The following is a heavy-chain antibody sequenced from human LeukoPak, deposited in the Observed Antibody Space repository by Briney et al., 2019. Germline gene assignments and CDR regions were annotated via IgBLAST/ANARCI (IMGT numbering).Heavy chain of an antibody. J-gene: IGHJ6*03. CDR2: INPNSGDT. V-gene: IGHV1-2*06. D-gene: IGHD3-3*01. CDR1: GYTFTSYG. Sequence: ASVKVSCKASGYTFTSYGISWVRQAPGQGLEWLGRINPNSGDTNYAQNFHGRVTMTGDTSITTAYMELNSLTSEDTAVYFCARSAEHMDVWGKGTTVTVAS. CDR3: ARSAEHMDV.